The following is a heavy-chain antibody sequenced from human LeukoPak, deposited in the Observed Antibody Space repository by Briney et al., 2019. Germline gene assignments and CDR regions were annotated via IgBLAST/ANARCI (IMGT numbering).Heavy chain of an antibody. J-gene: IGHJ6*03. CDR1: GYTFTSYY. CDR2: INPSGGST. Sequence: ASVKVSCKASGYTFTSYYMHWVRQAPGQGLEWMGIINPSGGSTSYAQKFQGRVTMTRDMSTSTVYMELSSLRSEDTAVYYCARVFTMVRGMDYYMDVWGKGTTVIVSS. CDR3: ARVFTMVRGMDYYMDV. V-gene: IGHV1-46*01. D-gene: IGHD3-10*01.